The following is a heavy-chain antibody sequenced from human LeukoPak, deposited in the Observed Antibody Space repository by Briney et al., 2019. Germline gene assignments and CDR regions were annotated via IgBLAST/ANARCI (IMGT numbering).Heavy chain of an antibody. J-gene: IGHJ4*02. V-gene: IGHV4-39*01. D-gene: IGHD5-18*01. Sequence: PSEILSLTCSVSGGSISTSCDYWGWIRQPPGKGLEWIGGLYCGGSTYYSPSLKSRVTISVDTSKNQFSLRLTSVTAADTAVYYCARRKDTTNYYFDYWGQGTLVTVSS. CDR1: GGSISTSCDY. CDR2: LYCGGST. CDR3: ARRKDTTNYYFDY.